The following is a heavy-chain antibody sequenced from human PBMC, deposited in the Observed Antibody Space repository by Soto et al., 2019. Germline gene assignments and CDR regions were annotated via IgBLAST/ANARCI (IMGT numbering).Heavy chain of an antibody. V-gene: IGHV3-23*01. D-gene: IGHD2-15*01. J-gene: IGHJ4*02. CDR3: AKDYEVVIAALFDY. CDR2: INGIGSST. Sequence: EVQLLQSGGALVQPGGSLRLSCTASGFTFFSYAMTWVRQAPGKGLEWVSSINGIGSSTYYADSAKGRFTISRDNSKNTLYLQMNRLRAEDTAVYYCAKDYEVVIAALFDYWGQGTLVTVSS. CDR1: GFTFFSYA.